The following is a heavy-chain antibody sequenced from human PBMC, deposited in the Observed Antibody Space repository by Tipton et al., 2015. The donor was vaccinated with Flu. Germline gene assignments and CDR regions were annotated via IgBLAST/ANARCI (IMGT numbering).Heavy chain of an antibody. J-gene: IGHJ3*02. V-gene: IGHV4-59*01. CDR3: ASTYGDHNAFDI. CDR2: IYYSGST. Sequence: TLSLTCTVSGGSISSYYWSWIRQPPGKGLEWIGYIYYSGSTNYNPSPKSRVTISVDTSKNQFSLKLSSVTAADTAVYYCASTYGDHNAFDIWGQGTMVTVSS. CDR1: GGSISSYY. D-gene: IGHD4-17*01.